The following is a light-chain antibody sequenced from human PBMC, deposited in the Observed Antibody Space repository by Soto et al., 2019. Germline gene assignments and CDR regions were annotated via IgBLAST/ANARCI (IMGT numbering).Light chain of an antibody. Sequence: EIVLTQSPGTLSLSPGERATLSCRANQSVSSSYLAWYQQKPGQAPRPLIYGASSSAIGIPDRFSGSGSGTDFTLTISSQEPEDFSVYYCQQYGSSPWTFGQGTKVEIK. CDR3: QQYGSSPWT. V-gene: IGKV3-20*01. CDR2: GAS. J-gene: IGKJ1*01. CDR1: QSVSSSY.